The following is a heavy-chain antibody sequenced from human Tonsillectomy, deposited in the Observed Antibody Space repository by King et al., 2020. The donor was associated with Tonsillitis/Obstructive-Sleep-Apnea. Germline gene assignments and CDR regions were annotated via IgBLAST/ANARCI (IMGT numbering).Heavy chain of an antibody. CDR1: GFSLSTSGVG. CDR2: IYWDDDK. CDR3: ARLQSVATDFWSETSPWFDP. Sequence: ITLQESGPTLVKPTQTLTLTCTFSGFSLSTSGVGVGWIRQPPGKALEWLALIYWDDDKRYSPSLNSRLTITKDTSKNQVVLTMTNMDPVDTATYYCARLQSVATDFWSETSPWFDPWGQGTLVTVSS. D-gene: IGHD3-3*01. V-gene: IGHV2-5*02. J-gene: IGHJ5*02.